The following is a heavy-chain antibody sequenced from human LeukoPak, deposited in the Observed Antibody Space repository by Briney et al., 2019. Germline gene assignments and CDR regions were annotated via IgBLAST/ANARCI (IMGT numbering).Heavy chain of an antibody. V-gene: IGHV3-21*01. Sequence: PGGSLRLSCAVSGFTFNSYSMNWVRQAPGKGLEWVSSISGNTYYADSVKGRFTISRDNGKNSLYLQMNSLRVEDTAVYYCSRNSGYFDYFDYWGQGTLVTVSS. CDR1: GFTFNSYS. CDR2: ISGNT. D-gene: IGHD3-22*01. CDR3: SRNSGYFDYFDY. J-gene: IGHJ4*02.